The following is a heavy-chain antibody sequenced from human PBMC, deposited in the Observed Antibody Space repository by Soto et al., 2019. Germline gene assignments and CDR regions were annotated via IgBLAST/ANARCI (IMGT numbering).Heavy chain of an antibody. V-gene: IGHV4-30-2*01. CDR3: ARVKGYYDFWSGYYVSGSAPGYFEY. Sequence: TLSLTCAVSGGSVNRGGYSWSWIRQTPGKGLEWLAYIYRTGHTIYNPSRNSRATISLDEPNNQFSLKLSPVTAADTAVYYCARVKGYYDFWSGYYVSGSAPGYFEYCGTGTLGTVYS. CDR1: GGSVNRGGYS. D-gene: IGHD3-3*01. CDR2: IYRTGHT. J-gene: IGHJ4*02.